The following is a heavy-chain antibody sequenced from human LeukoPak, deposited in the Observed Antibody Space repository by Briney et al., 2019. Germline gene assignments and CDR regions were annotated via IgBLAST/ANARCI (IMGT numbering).Heavy chain of an antibody. V-gene: IGHV1-46*01. CDR1: GYTFTSYY. CDR2: INPSGGST. D-gene: IGHD4-23*01. CDR3: ARDPTTVVTHESYYFDY. Sequence: ASVKVSCKASGYTFTSYYMHWVRQAPGQGLEWMGIINPSGGSTSYAQKFQGRVTMARDTSTSTVYMELSSLRSEDTAVYYCARDPTTVVTHESYYFDYWGQGTLVTVSS. J-gene: IGHJ4*02.